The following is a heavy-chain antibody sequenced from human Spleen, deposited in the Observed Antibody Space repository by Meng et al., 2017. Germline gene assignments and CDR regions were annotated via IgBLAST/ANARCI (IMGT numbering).Heavy chain of an antibody. CDR2: ISWNSGSI. V-gene: IGHV3-9*01. Sequence: SLKISCAASGFTFDDYAMHWVRQAPGKGLEWVSGISWNSGSIGYADSVKGRFTISRDNAKNSLYLQMNSLRAEDTGVYYCARERYGDYAAFDIWGQGTMVTVSS. CDR1: GFTFDDYA. D-gene: IGHD4-17*01. J-gene: IGHJ3*02. CDR3: ARERYGDYAAFDI.